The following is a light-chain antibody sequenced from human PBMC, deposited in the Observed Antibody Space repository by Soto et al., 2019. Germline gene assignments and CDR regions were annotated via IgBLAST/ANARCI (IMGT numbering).Light chain of an antibody. CDR3: QQYNSYPYT. CDR1: QSISTW. Sequence: DIQMTQSPSILSASVGDRVTITCRASQSISTWLAWYQQEPGKAPKLLIFKASSLESGVPSRFSGSGSGTEFTLTISGLQPDDFATYYCQQYNSYPYTFGQGTKLEIK. CDR2: KAS. J-gene: IGKJ2*01. V-gene: IGKV1-5*03.